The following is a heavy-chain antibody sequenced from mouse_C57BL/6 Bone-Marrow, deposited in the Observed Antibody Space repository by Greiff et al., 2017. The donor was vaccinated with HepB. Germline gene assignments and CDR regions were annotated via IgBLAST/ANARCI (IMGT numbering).Heavy chain of an antibody. CDR2: IHPNSGST. CDR1: GYTFTSYW. J-gene: IGHJ3*01. Sequence: VQLQQPGAELVKPGASVKLSCKASGYTFTSYWMHWVKQRPGQGLEWIGMIHPNSGSTNYNEKFKSKATLTVDKSSSTAYMQLSSLTSEDSAVYYCAREDDYDFFAYWGQGTLVTVSA. V-gene: IGHV1-64*01. D-gene: IGHD2-4*01. CDR3: AREDDYDFFAY.